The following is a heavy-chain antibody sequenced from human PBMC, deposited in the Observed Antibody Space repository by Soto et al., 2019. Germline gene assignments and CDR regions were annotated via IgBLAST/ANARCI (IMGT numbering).Heavy chain of an antibody. Sequence: EVQLLESGGGLVQPGGSLRLSCAASGFTFSSYAMSCVRQAPGKGLEWGTAISGSGVSTYYADSVKGRFTNSRDNSKNTLYLQKNSLRAEDTAVYYCAHFDWFIDYWGQGTLVTVSS. J-gene: IGHJ4*02. CDR1: GFTFSSYA. V-gene: IGHV3-23*01. CDR3: AHFDWFIDY. CDR2: ISGSGVST. D-gene: IGHD3-9*01.